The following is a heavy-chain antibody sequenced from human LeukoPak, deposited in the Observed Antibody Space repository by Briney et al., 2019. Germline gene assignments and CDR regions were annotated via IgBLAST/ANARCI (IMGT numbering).Heavy chain of an antibody. CDR2: ISGSGGST. CDR1: GFTFSSYA. J-gene: IGHJ4*02. V-gene: IGHV3-23*01. Sequence: GGSLRLSCAASGFTFSSYAMSWVRQAPGKGLEWVSAISGSGGSTYYADSVKGRFTISRDNSKNTLYLQMNSLRAEDTAVYYCARDHVVVTATLDYWGQGTLVTVSS. D-gene: IGHD2-21*02. CDR3: ARDHVVVTATLDY.